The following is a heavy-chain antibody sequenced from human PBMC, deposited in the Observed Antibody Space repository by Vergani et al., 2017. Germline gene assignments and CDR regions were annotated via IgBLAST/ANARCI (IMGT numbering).Heavy chain of an antibody. D-gene: IGHD3-9*01. CDR2: IKSDGSIT. J-gene: IGHJ5*01. Sequence: RLVQSGGGLAHPGGSLRLSCAASGFSFNSYWMHWVRQVPGKGLLWVSRIKSDGSITAYADSVKGRFTISRDNAQNTLYLQMNSLRVEDTGVYYCARARCIETCYMSNWLDSWGQGTLGTVSS. CDR1: GFSFNSYW. V-gene: IGHV3-74*03. CDR3: ARARCIETCYMSNWLDS.